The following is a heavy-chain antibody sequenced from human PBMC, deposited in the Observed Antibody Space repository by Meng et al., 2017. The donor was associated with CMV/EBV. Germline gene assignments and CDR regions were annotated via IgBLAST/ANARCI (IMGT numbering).Heavy chain of an antibody. CDR1: GFTFSSYE. CDR3: ARDGKVLRFLEWLLPFDY. Sequence: GSLKISCAASGFTFSSYEMNWVRQAPGKGLEWVSYISSSGSTIYYADSVKGRFTISRDNAKNSLYLQMNSLRAEDTAVYYCARDGKVLRFLEWLLPFDYWGQGTLVTVSS. V-gene: IGHV3-48*03. J-gene: IGHJ4*02. CDR2: ISSSGSTI. D-gene: IGHD3-3*01.